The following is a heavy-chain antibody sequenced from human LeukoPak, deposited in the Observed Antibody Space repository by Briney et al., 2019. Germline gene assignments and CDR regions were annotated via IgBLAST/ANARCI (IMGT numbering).Heavy chain of an antibody. D-gene: IGHD2-15*01. CDR1: GFTFSSYS. Sequence: PGGSLRLSCAASGFTFSSYSMNWVRQAPGKGLEWVSSISSSSSYIYYADSVKGRFTISRDNAKNSVYLQLTSLRVEDTALFYCVRAGRHGRNQNYWGQGTLVTVAS. CDR3: VRAGRHGRNQNY. J-gene: IGHJ4*02. V-gene: IGHV3-21*01. CDR2: ISSSSSYI.